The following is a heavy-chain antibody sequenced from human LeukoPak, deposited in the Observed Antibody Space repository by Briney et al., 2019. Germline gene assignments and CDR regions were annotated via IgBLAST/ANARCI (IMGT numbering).Heavy chain of an antibody. CDR3: ARDRRYYFDY. Sequence: GGSLRLSCAASGFTFSSFAMSWVRQAPGKGLEWVANIKQDGSEKYYVDSVKGRFTISRDNAKNSLYLQMNSLRAEDTAVYYCARDRRYYFDYWGQGTLVTVSS. J-gene: IGHJ4*02. V-gene: IGHV3-7*01. CDR2: IKQDGSEK. CDR1: GFTFSSFA.